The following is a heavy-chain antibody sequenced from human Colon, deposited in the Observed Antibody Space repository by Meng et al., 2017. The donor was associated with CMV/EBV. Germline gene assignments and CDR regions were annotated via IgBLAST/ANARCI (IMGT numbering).Heavy chain of an antibody. J-gene: IGHJ4*02. Sequence: GSLRLSCIVSGGSISSYYWSWIRQPPGKGLEWIGWAHNSGSTNYNPSLKSRVAVSVDTSKNHFSLTLASVTAADTGIYYCARGRASSKYFDSWGQGTLVTVSS. CDR2: AHNSGST. D-gene: IGHD4-11*01. V-gene: IGHV4-59*01. CDR3: ARGRASSKYFDS. CDR1: GGSISSYY.